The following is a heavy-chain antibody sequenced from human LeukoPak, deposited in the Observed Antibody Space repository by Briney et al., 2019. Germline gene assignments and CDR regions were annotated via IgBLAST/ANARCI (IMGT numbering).Heavy chain of an antibody. CDR2: ISGSGGST. D-gene: IGHD5-24*01. CDR3: ARGAQRWLQLGYYFDY. V-gene: IGHV3-23*01. J-gene: IGHJ4*02. Sequence: SGGSLRLSCAASGFTFSNYAMSWVRQAPGKGLEWVSGISGSGGSTYYADSVKGRFTISRDNAKNSLYLQMNSLRAEDTAVYYCARGAQRWLQLGYYFDYWGQGTLVTVSS. CDR1: GFTFSNYA.